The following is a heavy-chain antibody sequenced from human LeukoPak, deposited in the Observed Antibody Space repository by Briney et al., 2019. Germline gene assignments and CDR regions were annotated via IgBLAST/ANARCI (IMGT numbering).Heavy chain of an antibody. Sequence: PGGSLRLSCAASGFTFSSYAMHWVRQAPGKGLEWVAVISYDGSNKYYADSAKGRFTISRDNSKNTLYLQMNSLRAEDTAVYYCAKDVRFDPWGQGTLVTVSS. CDR3: AKDVRFDP. J-gene: IGHJ5*02. V-gene: IGHV3-30-3*01. CDR2: ISYDGSNK. CDR1: GFTFSSYA.